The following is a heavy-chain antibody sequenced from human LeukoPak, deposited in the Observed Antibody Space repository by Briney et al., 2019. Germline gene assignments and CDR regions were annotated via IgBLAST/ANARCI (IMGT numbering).Heavy chain of an antibody. CDR1: GFTFKFYS. D-gene: IGHD6-19*01. CDR2: ISTNTTTI. CDR3: ARDPSGWYFVDY. V-gene: IGHV3-48*04. J-gene: IGHJ4*02. Sequence: PGGSLRLSCAASGFTFKFYSMNWVRQAPGKGLEWVSYISTNTTTIYYADSVKGRFTISRDNAKNSLYLQMNSLRAEDTAVYYCARDPSGWYFVDYWGQGTLVTVSS.